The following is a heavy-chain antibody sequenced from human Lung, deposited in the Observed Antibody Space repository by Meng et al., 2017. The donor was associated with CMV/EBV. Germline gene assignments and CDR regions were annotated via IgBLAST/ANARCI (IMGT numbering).Heavy chain of an antibody. CDR2: LIPILNAP. Sequence: SVKVSXKPSGYTFTSYDINWVRQATGQGLEWMGELIPILNAPNYAQKFQGRVRITADKSTTTAYMELSSLRSDDTAVYYCARALREYSSSSSDSWGQGTLVXVSS. V-gene: IGHV1-69*10. CDR3: ARALREYSSSSSDS. D-gene: IGHD6-6*01. J-gene: IGHJ4*02. CDR1: GYTFTSYD.